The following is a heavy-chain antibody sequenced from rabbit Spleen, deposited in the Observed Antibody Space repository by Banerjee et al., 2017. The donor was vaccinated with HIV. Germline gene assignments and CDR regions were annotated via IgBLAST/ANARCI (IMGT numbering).Heavy chain of an antibody. CDR1: GFTISDYW. D-gene: IGHD1-1*01. J-gene: IGHJ3*01. Sequence: QLEESGGRLVQPGGSLTLSCKAFGFTISDYWMNWVRQAPGKGLEWIGIIYPATETTYYANWVNGRFTISSHNAQNTLYLQLSSLTAADTATYFCAREDVGGSVSLWGQGNLVTVS. CDR2: IYPATETT. V-gene: IGHV1S7*01. CDR3: AREDVGGSVSL.